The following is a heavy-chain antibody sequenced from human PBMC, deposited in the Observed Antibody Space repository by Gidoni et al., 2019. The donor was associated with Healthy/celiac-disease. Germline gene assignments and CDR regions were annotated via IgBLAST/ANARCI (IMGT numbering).Heavy chain of an antibody. CDR2: INHSGSP. CDR1: GGAVSGYY. V-gene: IGHV4-34*01. Sequence: QGQLQQRGAGRSKPAETVSGTGGAHGGAVSGYYWRWIRQPPGKGLEWIGEINHSGSPHYTPSLKSRVTISVDTSKNQFSLKLSSVTAADTAVYYCARLPYSSGWHVWFDPWGQGTLVTVSS. D-gene: IGHD6-19*01. J-gene: IGHJ5*02. CDR3: ARLPYSSGWHVWFDP.